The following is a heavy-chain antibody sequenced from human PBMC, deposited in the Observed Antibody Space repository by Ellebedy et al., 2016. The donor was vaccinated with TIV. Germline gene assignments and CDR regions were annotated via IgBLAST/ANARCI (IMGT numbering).Heavy chain of an antibody. CDR1: GVSVSGASFY. D-gene: IGHD1-14*01. J-gene: IGHJ5*02. Sequence: MPSETLSLTCTVSGVSVSGASFYWTWIRQPPGGGLEWIGSISDTGNTNYSPSLKSRVTRSADTAKNQVSLKLTSVTAADTAVYCCARYKFHNWFDPWGQGTLVSVSS. CDR2: ISDTGNT. CDR3: ARYKFHNWFDP. V-gene: IGHV4-61*01.